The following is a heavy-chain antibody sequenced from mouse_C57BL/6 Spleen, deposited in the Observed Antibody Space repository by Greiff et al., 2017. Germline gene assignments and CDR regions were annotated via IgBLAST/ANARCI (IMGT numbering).Heavy chain of an antibody. D-gene: IGHD2-4*01. CDR3: ARRDDYDGYYFDY. J-gene: IGHJ2*01. CDR2: IHPNSGST. CDR1: GYTFTSYW. Sequence: QVQLQQSGAELVKPGASVKLSCKASGYTFTSYWMHWVKQRPGQGLEWIGMIHPNSGSTNYNEKFKSKATLTVDKSSSTAYMQLSSLTSEDSAVYCCARRDDYDGYYFDYWGQGTTLTVSS. V-gene: IGHV1-64*01.